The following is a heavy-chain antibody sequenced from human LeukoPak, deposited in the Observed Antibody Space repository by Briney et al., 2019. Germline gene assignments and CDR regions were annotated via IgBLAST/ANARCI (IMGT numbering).Heavy chain of an antibody. CDR2: IIPILGIA. CDR1: GGTFSSYA. Sequence: SVKVSCKASGGTFSSYAISWVRQAPGRGLEWMGRIIPILGIANYAQKFQGRVTITADKSTSTAYMELSSLRSEDTAVYYCARGVYSGFDAFDIWGQGTMVTVSS. V-gene: IGHV1-69*04. CDR3: ARGVYSGFDAFDI. D-gene: IGHD5-12*01. J-gene: IGHJ3*02.